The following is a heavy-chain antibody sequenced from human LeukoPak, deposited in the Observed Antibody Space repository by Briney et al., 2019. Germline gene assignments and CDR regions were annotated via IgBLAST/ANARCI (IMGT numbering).Heavy chain of an antibody. CDR3: ARGARGSYYSYYYYYMDV. J-gene: IGHJ6*03. CDR2: MNPNSGNT. D-gene: IGHD1-26*01. V-gene: IGHV1-8*01. CDR1: GYTFTSYD. Sequence: ASVKVSCKASGYTFTSYDINWVRQATGQGLEWMGWMNPNSGNTGYAQKFQGRVTMTRNTSISTAYMELSSLRSEDTAVYYCARGARGSYYSYYYYYMDVWGKGTTVTISS.